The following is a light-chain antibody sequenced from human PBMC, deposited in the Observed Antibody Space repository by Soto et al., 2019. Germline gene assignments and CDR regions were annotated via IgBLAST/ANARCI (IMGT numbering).Light chain of an antibody. CDR2: YDS. V-gene: IGLV3-21*04. CDR1: NIGSKS. Sequence: SYELTQPPSVSVDPGKTARITCGGNNIGSKSVHWYQQKPGQAPVLVIYYDSDRPSGIPERFSGSNSGNTATLTISRVEAGDEADYYCQVWDSTSDLVVFGGGTKVTVL. J-gene: IGLJ2*01. CDR3: QVWDSTSDLVV.